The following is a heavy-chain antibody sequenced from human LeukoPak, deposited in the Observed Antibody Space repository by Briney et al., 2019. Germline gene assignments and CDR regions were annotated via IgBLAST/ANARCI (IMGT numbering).Heavy chain of an antibody. D-gene: IGHD4-17*01. J-gene: IGHJ4*02. CDR1: GFSVSIAW. CDR2: ISSSGSTI. CDR3: ARETTVTTHDY. Sequence: PGGSLRLSCAASGFSVSIAWLNWVRQAPGKGLEWVSYISSSGSTIYYAGSVKGRFTISRDNAKNSLYLQMNSLRAEDTAVYYCARETTVTTHDYWGQGTLVTVSS. V-gene: IGHV3-48*04.